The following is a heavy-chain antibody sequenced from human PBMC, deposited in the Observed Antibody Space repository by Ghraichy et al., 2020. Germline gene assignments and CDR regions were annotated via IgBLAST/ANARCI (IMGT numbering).Heavy chain of an antibody. J-gene: IGHJ4*02. CDR2: INNNGGST. D-gene: IGHD6-19*01. Sequence: GGSLRLSCAASGFTFSSSGMHWVRQAPGKGLEYVSAINNNGGSTYYANSVKGRFTISRDNSKNTLYLQMGSLRAEDMAVYYCARTSGGWYDYWGQGTLVTVSS. V-gene: IGHV3-64*01. CDR3: ARTSGGWYDY. CDR1: GFTFSSSG.